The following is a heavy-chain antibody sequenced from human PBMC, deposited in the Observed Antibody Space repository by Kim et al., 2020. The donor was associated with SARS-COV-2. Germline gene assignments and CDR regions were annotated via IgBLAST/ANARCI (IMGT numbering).Heavy chain of an antibody. CDR3: AKDLWNYSAMDV. V-gene: IGHV3-23*01. J-gene: IGHJ6*02. D-gene: IGHD2-21*01. CDR2: ISHDGTSS. Sequence: GGSLRLSCAASGFTFTCCAMTWVRQAPGRGPEWVSSISHDGTSSHYAGSVKGRFLISRDDSKNTLYLRLNNLRAEDTALYYCAKDLWNYSAMDVWCQGTT. CDR1: GFTFTCCA.